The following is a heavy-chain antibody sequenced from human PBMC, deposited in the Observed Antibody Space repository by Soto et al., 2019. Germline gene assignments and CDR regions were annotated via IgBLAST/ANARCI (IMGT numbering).Heavy chain of an antibody. V-gene: IGHV3-15*01. J-gene: IGHJ4*02. Sequence: EVQLVESGGGLVKPGGSLRLSCAASGLIFSDVWMTWVRQAPGKGLEWVGRVKTKPDDGTIDYAAPVRGRFTISRDDSKYTLYLQMTSLTPDDTGVYYCTTSNLGVDFWGPGTLVTVSS. CDR1: GLIFSDVW. CDR3: TTSNLGVDF. D-gene: IGHD1-1*01. CDR2: VKTKPDDGTI.